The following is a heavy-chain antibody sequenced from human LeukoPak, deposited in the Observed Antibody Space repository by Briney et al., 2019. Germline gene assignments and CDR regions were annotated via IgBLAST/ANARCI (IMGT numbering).Heavy chain of an antibody. Sequence: GGSLRLSCAASGFTFSSYGMHWVRQAPGKGLEWVAGISYDGSNKYYADSVKGRFTSSRDNSKNTLYLQMNSLRAEDTAVYYCAKGGSGSYYEDWFDPRGQGTLVTVSS. CDR1: GFTFSSYG. CDR3: AKGGSGSYYEDWFDP. J-gene: IGHJ5*02. V-gene: IGHV3-30*18. D-gene: IGHD3-10*01. CDR2: ISYDGSNK.